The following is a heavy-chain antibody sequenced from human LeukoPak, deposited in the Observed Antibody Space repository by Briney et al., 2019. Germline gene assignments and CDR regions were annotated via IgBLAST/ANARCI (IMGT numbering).Heavy chain of an antibody. V-gene: IGHV3-23*01. CDR3: AKDKRWELLGY. CDR1: GLTFSSYA. CDR2: ISGSGGST. Sequence: GGSLRLSCAASGLTFSSYAMSWVRQAPGKGLEWVSAISGSGGSTYYADSVKGRFTISRDNSKNTLYLQMNSLRAEDTAVYYCAKDKRWELLGYWGQGTLVTVSS. D-gene: IGHD1-26*01. J-gene: IGHJ4*02.